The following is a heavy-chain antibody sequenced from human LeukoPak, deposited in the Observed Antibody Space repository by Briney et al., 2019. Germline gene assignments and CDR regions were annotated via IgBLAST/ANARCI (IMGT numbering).Heavy chain of an antibody. D-gene: IGHD6-19*01. Sequence: SETLSLTSTVSGGSISSYYWSWIRQPPGKGLEWSGYIYYSGSTNYNPSPKSRVTISVYTSKNQFSLKLSSVTAADTAVYYCAREAGYSCGWYSGSFWFDPWGQGTLVTVSS. CDR2: IYYSGST. CDR1: GGSISSYY. J-gene: IGHJ5*02. V-gene: IGHV4-59*01. CDR3: AREAGYSCGWYSGSFWFDP.